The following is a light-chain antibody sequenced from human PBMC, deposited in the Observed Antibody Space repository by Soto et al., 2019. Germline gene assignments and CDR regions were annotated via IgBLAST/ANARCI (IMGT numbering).Light chain of an antibody. J-gene: IGKJ1*01. CDR3: QQYGSSPWT. Sequence: EIVLTQSPGTLSLSPGERATLSCRASQSVSSSWLAWYQQKPGQAPRLLIYGASSRAAGIPDRFSGSWSGTDFTLTISRLEAEDAAVFYCQQYGSSPWTFGQGTKVEIK. CDR1: QSVSSSW. V-gene: IGKV3-20*01. CDR2: GAS.